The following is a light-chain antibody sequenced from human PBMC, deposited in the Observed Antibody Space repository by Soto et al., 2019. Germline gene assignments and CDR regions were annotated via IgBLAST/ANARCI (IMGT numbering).Light chain of an antibody. Sequence: DIQMTQSPSSLSASVGDRVTITCRASLVISNFLAWYQQKPGKVPKVLIYAASTLQSGVPSRFSGSGSGTDFSLTISSLQPEDVSVYYCQKYNSAPFTFGPGTKVDIK. CDR3: QKYNSAPFT. CDR1: LVISNF. J-gene: IGKJ3*01. V-gene: IGKV1-27*01. CDR2: AAS.